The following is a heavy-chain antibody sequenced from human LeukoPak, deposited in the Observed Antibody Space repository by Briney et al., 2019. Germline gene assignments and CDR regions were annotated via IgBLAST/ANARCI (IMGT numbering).Heavy chain of an antibody. CDR2: LIPIFGTV. CDR3: ASEENWFDP. Sequence: SVKVSCKPSGGTFSTYAISWVRQAPGQGLEWMGRLIPIFGTVNYAQNFQGRVTITTDESTSTAYTELSSLRSEDTAVYYCASEENWFDPWGQGTLVTVSS. J-gene: IGHJ5*02. V-gene: IGHV1-69*05. CDR1: GGTFSTYA.